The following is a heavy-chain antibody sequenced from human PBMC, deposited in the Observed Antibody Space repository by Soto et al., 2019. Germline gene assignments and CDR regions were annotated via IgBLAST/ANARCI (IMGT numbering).Heavy chain of an antibody. J-gene: IGHJ5*02. CDR2: IIPIFGTA. Sequence: QVQLVQSGAEVKKPGSSVKVSCKASGGTFSSYAISWVRQAPGQGLEWMGGIIPIFGTANYAQKFQGRVTITADESTSTAYMELSSLRSEDTAVYYCARGEDRFTNFGAFNWFDPWGQGTLVTVSS. CDR1: GGTFSSYA. D-gene: IGHD3-3*01. V-gene: IGHV1-69*01. CDR3: ARGEDRFTNFGAFNWFDP.